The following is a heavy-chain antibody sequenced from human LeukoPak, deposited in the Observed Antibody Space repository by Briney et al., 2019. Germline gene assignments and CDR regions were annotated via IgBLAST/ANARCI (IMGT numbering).Heavy chain of an antibody. CDR1: GYTLTELS. CDR2: FDPEDGET. Sequence: ASVKVSCKVSGYTLTELSMHWVRQAPGKGLEWMGGFDPEDGETIYAQKFQGRVTMTEDTSTDTAYMELSSLRSEDTAVYYCATAVFGVVIIPNYFDYWGQGTLVTVS. CDR3: ATAVFGVVIIPNYFDY. D-gene: IGHD3-3*01. V-gene: IGHV1-24*01. J-gene: IGHJ4*02.